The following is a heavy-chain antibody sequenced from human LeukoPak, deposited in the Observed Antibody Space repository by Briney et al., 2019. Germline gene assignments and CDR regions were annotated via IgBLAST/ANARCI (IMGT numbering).Heavy chain of an antibody. CDR2: ISSSGSTI. J-gene: IGHJ5*02. V-gene: IGHV3-48*03. D-gene: IGHD6-13*01. CDR3: AKGIAAADFLNWFDP. Sequence: GGSLRLSCAASGFTFSSYEMNWVRQAPGKGLEWVSYISSSGSTIYYADSVKGRFTISRDNAKNSLYLQTNSLRAEDTAVYYCAKGIAAADFLNWFDPWGQGTLVTVSS. CDR1: GFTFSSYE.